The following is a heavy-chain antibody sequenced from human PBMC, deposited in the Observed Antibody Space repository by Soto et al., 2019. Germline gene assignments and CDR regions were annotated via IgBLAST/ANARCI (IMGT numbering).Heavy chain of an antibody. V-gene: IGHV3-9*01. D-gene: IGHD1-26*01. Sequence: EVQLVESGGGLVQPGRSLRLSCAASGFTFDDYAMHWVRQAPGKGLEWVSGISWNSGSIGYADSVKGRFTISRDNSKNTLYLQMDSLRAEDTAVYYCAKDRPYIGSYWGQGTLVTVSS. CDR3: AKDRPYIGSY. CDR1: GFTFDDYA. CDR2: ISWNSGSI. J-gene: IGHJ4*02.